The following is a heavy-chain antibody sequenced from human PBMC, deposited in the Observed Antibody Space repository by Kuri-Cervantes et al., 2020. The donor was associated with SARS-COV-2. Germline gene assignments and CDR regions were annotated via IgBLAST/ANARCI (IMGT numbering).Heavy chain of an antibody. CDR3: ARVDSSLTIDY. D-gene: IGHD6-13*01. Sequence: SQTLSLTCAVSGGSISSGGYSWSWIRQPPGKGLEWIGYIYHSGSTYFNPSLKSRVTLSADRSKNQFSLNLTSVTVADTAVYYCARVDSSLTIDYWGQGTLVTVSS. J-gene: IGHJ4*02. V-gene: IGHV4-30-2*01. CDR2: IYHSGST. CDR1: GGSISSGGYS.